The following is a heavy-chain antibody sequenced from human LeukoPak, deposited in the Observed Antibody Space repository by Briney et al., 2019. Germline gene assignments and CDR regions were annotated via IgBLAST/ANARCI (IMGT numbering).Heavy chain of an antibody. CDR1: GFTVSSNY. J-gene: IGHJ4*02. CDR2: IYSGGST. V-gene: IGHV3-66*01. Sequence: GGSLRLSCAASGFTVSSNYMSWVRQAPGKGLEWVSVIYSGGSTYYADSVKGRFTISRDNSKNTLYLQMNSLRAEDTAVYYCAKGDYGDYTPKGVGYWGQGTLVTVSS. CDR3: AKGDYGDYTPKGVGY. D-gene: IGHD4-17*01.